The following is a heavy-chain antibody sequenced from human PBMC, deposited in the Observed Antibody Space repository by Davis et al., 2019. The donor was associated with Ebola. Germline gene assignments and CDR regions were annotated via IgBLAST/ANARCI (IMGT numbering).Heavy chain of an antibody. CDR2: ISSSGKT. Sequence: GESLKISCSASGFTFSAHTMHWVRQAPGKGLEYVSVISSSGKTYYADSVKGRFTISRDNSKNTLYLQMNSLRAEDTAVYYCAKLGGGIRSPLDYWGQGTLVTVSS. CDR3: AKLGGGIRSPLDY. CDR1: GFTFSAHT. D-gene: IGHD6-13*01. J-gene: IGHJ4*02. V-gene: IGHV3-64*04.